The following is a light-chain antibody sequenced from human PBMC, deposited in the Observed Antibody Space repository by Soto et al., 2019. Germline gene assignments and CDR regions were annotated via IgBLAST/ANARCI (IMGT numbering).Light chain of an antibody. V-gene: IGKV3-11*01. CDR3: QQRRNRHSVT. J-gene: IGKJ5*01. Sequence: EIVLTQSPATLSLSPGERATLSCRASQSVSSYLAWYQQKPGQAPRLLIYDASNRATGIPARFSGSGSGTDFTLTIRSLEPEDVAVYSCQQRRNRHSVTFGQGTRREIK. CDR2: DAS. CDR1: QSVSSY.